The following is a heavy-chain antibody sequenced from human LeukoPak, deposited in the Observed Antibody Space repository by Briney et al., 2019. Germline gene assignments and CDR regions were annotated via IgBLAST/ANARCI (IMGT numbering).Heavy chain of an antibody. CDR3: AKVYSWNNVFDP. CDR2: INHSGST. D-gene: IGHD1/OR15-1a*01. V-gene: IGHV4-34*01. CDR1: GGSFSGYY. J-gene: IGHJ5*02. Sequence: PSETLSLTCAVYGGSFSGYYWSWIRQPPGKGLEWIGEINHSGSTNHNPSLKSRVTISVDTSKNQFSLKLSSVTAADTAVYYCAKVYSWNNVFDPWGQGTLVTVSS.